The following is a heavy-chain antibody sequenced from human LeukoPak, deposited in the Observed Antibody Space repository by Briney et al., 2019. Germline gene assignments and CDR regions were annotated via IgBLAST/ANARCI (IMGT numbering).Heavy chain of an antibody. CDR3: ARESSSGYSDY. J-gene: IGHJ4*02. Sequence: PSQTLSLTCTVSGGSISSGSYYWSWIRQPAGKGLEWIGRIYTSGSTNYNPSLKSRVTISVDTSKNQFSLKLSSVTAADTAVYYCARESSSGYSDYWGQGTLVTVSS. V-gene: IGHV4-61*02. D-gene: IGHD3-22*01. CDR1: GGSISSGSYY. CDR2: IYTSGST.